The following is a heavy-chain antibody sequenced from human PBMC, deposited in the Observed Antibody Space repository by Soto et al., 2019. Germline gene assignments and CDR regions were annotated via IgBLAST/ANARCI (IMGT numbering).Heavy chain of an antibody. J-gene: IGHJ6*01. V-gene: IGHV3-30*18. CDR1: GFTFSSYG. Sequence: QVQLVESGGGVVQPGRSLRLSCAASGFTFSSYGMHWVRQAPGKGLEWVAVISYDGSNKYYADSVKGRFTISRDNSKNTLYLQMNSLRAEDTAVYYCAKDQARGSAYYYYGMDVW. CDR2: ISYDGSNK. CDR3: AKDQARGSAYYYYGMDV. D-gene: IGHD3-16*01.